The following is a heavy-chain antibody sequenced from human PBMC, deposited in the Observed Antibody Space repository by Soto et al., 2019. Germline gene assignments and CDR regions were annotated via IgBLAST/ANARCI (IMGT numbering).Heavy chain of an antibody. CDR3: ARGGYCSGGSCPDY. CDR1: GGSISSYY. V-gene: IGHV4-59*01. D-gene: IGHD2-15*01. Sequence: QVQLQESGPGLVKPSETLSLTCTVSGGSISSYYWSWIRQPPGKGLEWIGYIYYSGSTNYNPSLKRRVTISVDKSKNQFSLKLSSVTAADTAVYYCARGGYCSGGSCPDYWGQGTLVTVSS. J-gene: IGHJ4*02. CDR2: IYYSGST.